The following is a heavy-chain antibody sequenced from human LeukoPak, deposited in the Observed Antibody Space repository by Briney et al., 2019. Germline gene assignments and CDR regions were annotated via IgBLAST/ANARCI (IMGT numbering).Heavy chain of an antibody. CDR2: IKSKADGGTT. Sequence: GGSLRLSCAASGFKFSSYGMHWARQAPGKGLEWVGRIKSKADGGTTDYAAPVKGRISISRDDSKNTLYLQMNSLKTEDTAVYYCSTAAFHWGQGTLVTVSS. V-gene: IGHV3-15*01. CDR1: GFKFSSYG. CDR3: STAAFH. J-gene: IGHJ4*02.